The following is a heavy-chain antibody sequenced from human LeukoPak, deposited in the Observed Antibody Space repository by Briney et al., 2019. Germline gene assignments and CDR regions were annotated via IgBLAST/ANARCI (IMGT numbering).Heavy chain of an antibody. V-gene: IGHV3-30*02. CDR1: GFTFSSYG. D-gene: IGHD1-1*01. Sequence: PGGSLRLSCAASGFTFSSYGMHWVRQAPGKGLEWVAFIRYDGSNKYYADSVKGRFTIPRDNSKNTLYLQMNSLRAEDTAVYYCARDKIEGPTKLDYWGQGILVTVSS. CDR2: IRYDGSNK. J-gene: IGHJ4*02. CDR3: ARDKIEGPTKLDY.